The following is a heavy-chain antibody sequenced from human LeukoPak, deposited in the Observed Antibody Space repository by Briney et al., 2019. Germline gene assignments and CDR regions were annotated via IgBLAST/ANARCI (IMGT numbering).Heavy chain of an antibody. CDR2: ISTSGFTI. J-gene: IGHJ6*04. D-gene: IGHD3-10*02. CDR1: GFTFNTYE. V-gene: IGHV3-48*03. CDR3: AELGITMIGGV. Sequence: GGSLRLSCAASGFTFNTYEMNWVRQAPGKGLEWASYISTSGFTIYYADSVKGRFTISRDNAKNSLYLQMNSLRAEDTAVYYCAELGITMIGGVWGKGTTVTISS.